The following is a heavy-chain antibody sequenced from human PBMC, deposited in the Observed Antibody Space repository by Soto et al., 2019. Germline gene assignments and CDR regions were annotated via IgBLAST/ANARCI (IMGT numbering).Heavy chain of an antibody. CDR2: IYYGGST. J-gene: IGHJ5*02. V-gene: IGHV4-39*01. CDR1: GGSISSSSYY. D-gene: IGHD5-18*01. Sequence: TLSLTCTVSGGSISSSSYYWGWIRQPPGKGLEWIGSIYYGGSTYYNPSLKSRVTISVDTSKNQFSLKLSSVTAADTAVYYCARHDVSYGQYNWFDPWGQGTLVTVSS. CDR3: ARHDVSYGQYNWFDP.